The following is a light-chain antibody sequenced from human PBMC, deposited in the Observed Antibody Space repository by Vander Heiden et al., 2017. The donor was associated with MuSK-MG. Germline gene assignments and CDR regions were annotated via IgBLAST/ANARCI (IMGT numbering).Light chain of an antibody. CDR2: HVS. V-gene: IGLV2-14*03. J-gene: IGLJ2*01. Sequence: QPALTQPASVSGSPGLSITISCPGTSSDVGGYNYVSWYQQHPGKAPKLMIYHVSNRPSGVSNRFSGSKSANTATMTTSGLQAEEEADYHCSSYTSSSTIVVFGGGTKVTVL. CDR1: SSDVGGYNY. CDR3: SSYTSSSTIVV.